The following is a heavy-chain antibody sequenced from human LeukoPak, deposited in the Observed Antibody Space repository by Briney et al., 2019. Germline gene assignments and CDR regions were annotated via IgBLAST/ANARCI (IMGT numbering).Heavy chain of an antibody. CDR1: GFTFSSYT. D-gene: IGHD3-10*01. CDR3: ARGVLWFGESLGPYYFDY. J-gene: IGHJ4*02. V-gene: IGHV3-66*01. CDR2: IYSGGST. Sequence: GGSLRLPCAASGFTFSSYTMNWVRQAPGKGLEWVSVIYSGGSTYYADSVKGRFTISRDNSKNTLYLQMNSLRAEDTAVYYCARGVLWFGESLGPYYFDYWGQGTLVTVSS.